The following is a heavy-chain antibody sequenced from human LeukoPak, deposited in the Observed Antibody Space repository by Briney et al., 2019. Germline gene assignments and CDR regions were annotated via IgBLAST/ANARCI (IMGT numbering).Heavy chain of an antibody. V-gene: IGHV1-69*05. CDR2: IIPIFGTA. Sequence: ASVKVSCKASGGTFSSYAISWVRQAPGQRLEWMGRIIPIFGTANYAQKFQGRVTITTDESTSTAYMELSSLRSEDTAVYYCARDPILWGGYYYGNYFDYWGQGTLVTVSS. CDR1: GGTFSSYA. J-gene: IGHJ4*02. CDR3: ARDPILWGGYYYGNYFDY. D-gene: IGHD3-22*01.